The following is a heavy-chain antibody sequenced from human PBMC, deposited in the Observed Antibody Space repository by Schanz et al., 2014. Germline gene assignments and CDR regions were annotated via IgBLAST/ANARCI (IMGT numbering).Heavy chain of an antibody. D-gene: IGHD3-9*01. Sequence: EVQLVESGGGLVQPGGSLKLSCAASGFTFSASAMHWVRQAPGKGLEWVGRITNKPNNYNTEYAASVKGRFTISRDESESSLYLQMDSLKTEDTAVYYCARRNFYDKSAAFDYWGQGSLVTVSS. CDR3: ARRNFYDKSAAFDY. CDR2: ITNKPNNYNT. J-gene: IGHJ4*02. CDR1: GFTFSASA. V-gene: IGHV3-72*01.